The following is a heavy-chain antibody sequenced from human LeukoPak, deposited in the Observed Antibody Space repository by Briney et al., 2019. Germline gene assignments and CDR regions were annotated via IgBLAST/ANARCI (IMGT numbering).Heavy chain of an antibody. CDR3: ARGFLGYSSSWYGY. CDR1: GFTFSSYA. Sequence: GGSLRLSCAASGFTFSSYAMHWVRQAPGKGLEWVAVIWYDGSNKYYADSVKGRFTISRDNSKNTLYLQMNSLRAEDTAVYYCARGFLGYSSSWYGYWGQGTLVTVSS. CDR2: IWYDGSNK. J-gene: IGHJ4*02. D-gene: IGHD6-13*01. V-gene: IGHV3-33*08.